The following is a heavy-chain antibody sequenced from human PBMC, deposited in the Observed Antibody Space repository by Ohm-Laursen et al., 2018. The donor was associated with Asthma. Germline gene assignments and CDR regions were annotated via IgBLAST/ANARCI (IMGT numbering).Heavy chain of an antibody. CDR2: VYYSGLT. V-gene: IGHV4-31*11. Sequence: SDTLSLTCAVSGGPISSGNNYWSWIRQHPGKGLEWIGYVYYSGLTYSNPSLRSRVSISVDTSKNQFSLNLTPVTAADTAVYYCARGTFYYESTGYYFFDHWGQGALVTVSS. CDR1: GGPISSGNNY. J-gene: IGHJ4*02. D-gene: IGHD3-22*01. CDR3: ARGTFYYESTGYYFFDH.